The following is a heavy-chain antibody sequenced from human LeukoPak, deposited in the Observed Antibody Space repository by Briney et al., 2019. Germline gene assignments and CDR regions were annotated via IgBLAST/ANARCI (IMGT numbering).Heavy chain of an antibody. CDR2: IWYDGSKK. Sequence: GGSLRLSCAASGFTFSSNGMHWVRQAPGKGLEWVAVIWYDGSKKYYADSVKGRFTISRDNSKNTLYMQMGSLRAEDTAVYYCARMSGSHLDYWGQGTLVTVSS. CDR3: ARMSGSHLDY. J-gene: IGHJ4*02. V-gene: IGHV3-33*01. CDR1: GFTFSSNG. D-gene: IGHD1-26*01.